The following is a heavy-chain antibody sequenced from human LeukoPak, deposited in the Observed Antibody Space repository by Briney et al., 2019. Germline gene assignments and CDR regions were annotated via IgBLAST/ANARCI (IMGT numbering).Heavy chain of an antibody. D-gene: IGHD2-2*01. J-gene: IGHJ4*02. V-gene: IGHV4-34*01. CDR2: INHSGST. Sequence: SETLSLTCAVYGGSFSGYYWSWIRQPPGKGLEWIGEINHSGSTNYNPSLKSRVTISVDTSKNQFSPKLSSVTAADTAVYYCARGRAVVPAASRGYFDYWGQGTLVTVSS. CDR3: ARGRAVVPAASRGYFDY. CDR1: GGSFSGYY.